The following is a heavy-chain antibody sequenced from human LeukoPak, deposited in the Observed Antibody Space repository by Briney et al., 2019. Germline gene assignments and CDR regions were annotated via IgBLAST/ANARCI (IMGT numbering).Heavy chain of an antibody. Sequence: GASVKVSCKASGYTFTSYGISRVRQAPGQGLEWMGWISAYNGNTNYAQKLQGRVTMTTDTSTSTAYMELRSLRSDDTAVYYCARVKDIVVVVAATANLDYWGQGTLVTVSS. D-gene: IGHD2-15*01. V-gene: IGHV1-18*01. CDR3: ARVKDIVVVVAATANLDY. J-gene: IGHJ4*02. CDR2: ISAYNGNT. CDR1: GYTFTSYG.